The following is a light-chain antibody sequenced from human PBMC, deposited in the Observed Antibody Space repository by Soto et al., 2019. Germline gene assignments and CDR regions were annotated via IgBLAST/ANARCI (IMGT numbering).Light chain of an antibody. Sequence: IVLTQSPCTLSLSPGERATLSCRASQSVRSNYLAWYQQKPGQAPRPLIYGASSRATGIPDRFSGSGAGTDFTLTISRLEPEDFAVYYCQQYGSAPWTFGQGTKGEIK. CDR2: GAS. V-gene: IGKV3-20*01. CDR1: QSVRSNY. CDR3: QQYGSAPWT. J-gene: IGKJ1*01.